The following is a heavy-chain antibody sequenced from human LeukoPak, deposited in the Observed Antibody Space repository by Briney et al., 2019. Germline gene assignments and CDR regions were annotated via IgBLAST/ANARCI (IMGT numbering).Heavy chain of an antibody. V-gene: IGHV3-23*01. CDR1: GFTFSSYA. CDR3: AKVEDGTGYGPIHY. D-gene: IGHD4/OR15-4a*01. J-gene: IGHJ4*02. CDR2: ISGSGGIT. Sequence: GGSLRLSCAASGFTFSSYAMSWVRQAPGKGLEWVSTISGSGGITYYADSVKGRFTISRDSSKNTQYLQMNSLRAEDTAVYYCAKVEDGTGYGPIHYWGQGTLVTVSS.